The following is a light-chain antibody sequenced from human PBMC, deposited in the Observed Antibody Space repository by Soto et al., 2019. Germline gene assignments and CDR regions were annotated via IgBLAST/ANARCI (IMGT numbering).Light chain of an antibody. CDR1: SSNIGAGYD. CDR2: GNS. CDR3: QSYDSSLSDAV. J-gene: IGLJ3*02. V-gene: IGLV1-40*01. Sequence: QSVLTQPPSVSGAPGQRVTISCTGSSSNIGAGYDVHWYQQLPGTAPKLLIYGNSNRPSGVPVRFSGSKSGTSASLTITGLRAEDEADYYCQSYDSSLSDAVFGGGTKLTVL.